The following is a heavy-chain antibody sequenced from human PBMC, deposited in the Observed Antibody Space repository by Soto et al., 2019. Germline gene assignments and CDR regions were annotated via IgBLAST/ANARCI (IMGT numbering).Heavy chain of an antibody. D-gene: IGHD3-22*01. V-gene: IGHV4-59*08. CDR1: GGSISSYY. Sequence: SETLSLTCTVSGGSISSYYWSWIRQPPGKGLEWIGYIYYSGSTNYSPSFRGHVTISVTKSITTVFLQWSSLRASDTAMYYCARQIYDSDTGPNFQYYFDSWGQGTPVTVSS. J-gene: IGHJ4*02. CDR2: IYYSGST. CDR3: ARQIYDSDTGPNFQYYFDS.